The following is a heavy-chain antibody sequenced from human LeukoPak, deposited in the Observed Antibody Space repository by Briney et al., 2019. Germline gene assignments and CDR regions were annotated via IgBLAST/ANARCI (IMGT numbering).Heavy chain of an antibody. CDR2: ISSSGTTI. Sequence: PGGSLRLSRAVSGFTFSDYYMSWIRQAPGKGLQWVSYISSSGTTIYYADSVKGRFTISRENAKNSLFPQMNSLSTEHSAIYYCARGSNYGSGTFCKRDWFDPWGQGILVTVSS. D-gene: IGHD3-10*01. J-gene: IGHJ5*02. V-gene: IGHV3-11*01. CDR1: GFTFSDYY. CDR3: ARGSNYGSGTFCKRDWFDP.